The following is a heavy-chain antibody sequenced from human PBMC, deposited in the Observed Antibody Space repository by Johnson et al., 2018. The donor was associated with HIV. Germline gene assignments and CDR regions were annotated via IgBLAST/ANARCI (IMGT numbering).Heavy chain of an antibody. CDR1: GFTFSDYY. CDR2: ISSSGNTI. Sequence: VQLMESGGDLVKPGGSLRLSCAASGFTFSDYYMSWIRQTPGKGLEWVSYISSSGNTIYYADSVKVRFTISRDNAKNSLYLQMNGLKDEDTAIYYCARELRGPDAFDIWGQGTMVTVSS. CDR3: ARELRGPDAFDI. J-gene: IGHJ3*02. V-gene: IGHV3-11*04.